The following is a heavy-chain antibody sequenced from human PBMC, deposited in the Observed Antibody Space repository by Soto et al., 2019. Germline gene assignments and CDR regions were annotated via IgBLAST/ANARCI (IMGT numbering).Heavy chain of an antibody. D-gene: IGHD6-19*01. V-gene: IGHV3-23*01. CDR1: GFTFSSYA. CDR3: AKAGFSSGWSPSYFDY. Sequence: EVQLLESGGGLVQPGGSLRLSCAASGFTFSSYAMNWVRQAPGKGLEWVSAMSGTGGSTYYADSVKGRFTLSRDNSKNTLYLQMSSLRVEDTAVFYCAKAGFSSGWSPSYFDYWGQGTLVTVSS. J-gene: IGHJ4*02. CDR2: MSGTGGST.